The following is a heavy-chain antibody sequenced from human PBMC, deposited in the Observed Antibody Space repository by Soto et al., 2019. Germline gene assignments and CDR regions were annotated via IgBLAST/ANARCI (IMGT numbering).Heavy chain of an antibody. CDR1: GFTFSSYA. CDR2: ISGSGGST. V-gene: IGHV3-23*01. Sequence: EVQLLESGGGLVQPGGSLRLSCAASGFTFSSYAMSWVRQSPGKGLEWVSAISGSGGSTYYADSVKGRFTISRDNSKNTLYLQMNSLRAEDTAVYYCAKDCTYYYYGMDVWGQGTTVTVSS. CDR3: AKDCTYYYYGMDV. J-gene: IGHJ6*02.